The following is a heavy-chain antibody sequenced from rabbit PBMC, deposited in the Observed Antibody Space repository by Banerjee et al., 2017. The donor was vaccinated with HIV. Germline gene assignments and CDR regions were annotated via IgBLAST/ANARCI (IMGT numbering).Heavy chain of an antibody. Sequence: QSLEESGGDLVKPGASLTLTCTASGFSFSSSYWICWVRQAPGKGLEWIACIYAGSSGSTYYANWAKGRFTISRTSSTTVTLQMTSLTAADTATYFCARVDSNDNGYFKLWGPGTLVTVS. CDR1: GFSFSSSYW. V-gene: IGHV1S40*01. D-gene: IGHD6-1*01. CDR3: ARVDSNDNGYFKL. J-gene: IGHJ4*01. CDR2: IYAGSSGST.